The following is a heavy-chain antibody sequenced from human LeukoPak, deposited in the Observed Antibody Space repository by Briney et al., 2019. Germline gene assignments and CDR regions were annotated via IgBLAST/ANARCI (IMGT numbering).Heavy chain of an antibody. D-gene: IGHD3-10*01. J-gene: IGHJ4*02. CDR3: AKRGVVIRVVLVGFHKEAYYFDS. CDR2: ISGSGDRT. V-gene: IGHV3-23*01. CDR1: GITLSNYG. Sequence: GGSLRLSCAVSGITLSNYGMSWVRQAPGKGLEWVAGISGSGDRTNYADSVKGRFTISRDSPKNTLYLQMNRLRAEDTAVYFCAKRGVVIRVVLVGFHKEAYYFDSWGQGALVTVSS.